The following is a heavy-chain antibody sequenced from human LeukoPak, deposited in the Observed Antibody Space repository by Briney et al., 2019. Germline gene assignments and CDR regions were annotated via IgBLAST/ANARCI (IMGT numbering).Heavy chain of an antibody. CDR1: GGSISSYY. CDR3: ARGPTYQPIDY. V-gene: IGHV4-59*08. D-gene: IGHD2-2*01. Sequence: SETLSLTCTVSGGSISSYYWSWIRQPPGKGPEWIGYIYYSGSTNYNPSLKSRVTISVDTSKNHFSLKLTSVTAADTAVYYCARGPTYQPIDYWGQGTLVTVSS. J-gene: IGHJ4*02. CDR2: IYYSGST.